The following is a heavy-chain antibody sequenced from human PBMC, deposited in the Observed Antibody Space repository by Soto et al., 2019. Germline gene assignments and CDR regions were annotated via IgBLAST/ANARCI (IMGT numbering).Heavy chain of an antibody. CDR2: IIPVVGTT. D-gene: IGHD2-8*01. J-gene: IGHJ4*02. Sequence: QVQLVQSGAEVKKPGSSVKVSCKASGDTFTTNSLNWVRQAPGQGLEWMGGIIPVVGTTKYAQKYQHRANITGDKSTNTAYMALSSLRSDDTAVYYCARGLLYATTYFDYGGQGTPVTVSS. V-gene: IGHV1-69*06. CDR3: ARGLLYATTYFDY. CDR1: GDTFTTNS.